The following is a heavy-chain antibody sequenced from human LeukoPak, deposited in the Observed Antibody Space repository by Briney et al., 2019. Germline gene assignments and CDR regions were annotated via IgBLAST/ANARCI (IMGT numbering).Heavy chain of an antibody. D-gene: IGHD1-14*01. V-gene: IGHV1-2*02. CDR3: ARGPEAFDI. J-gene: IGHJ3*02. Sequence: ASVKVSCKASGGTFSSYAISWVRQAPGQGLEWMGWINPNSGGANYAEKFQGRVTMTRDTSITTAYMELSRLRADDTAVYYCARGPEAFDIWGQGTMVTVSS. CDR1: GGTFSSYA. CDR2: INPNSGGA.